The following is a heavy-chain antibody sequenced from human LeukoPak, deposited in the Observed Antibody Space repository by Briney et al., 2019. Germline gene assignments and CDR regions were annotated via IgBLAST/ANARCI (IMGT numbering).Heavy chain of an antibody. CDR1: GFTFSSYS. Sequence: GGSLRLSCAASGFTFSSYSMNWVRQAPGKGLEWVSSISSSSSYIYYADSVKGRFTISRDNAKNSLYLQMNSLRAEDTAVYHCARDLYSGYDFFRNRWFDPWDQGTLVTVSS. CDR2: ISSSSSYI. D-gene: IGHD5-12*01. J-gene: IGHJ5*02. CDR3: ARDLYSGYDFFRNRWFDP. V-gene: IGHV3-21*01.